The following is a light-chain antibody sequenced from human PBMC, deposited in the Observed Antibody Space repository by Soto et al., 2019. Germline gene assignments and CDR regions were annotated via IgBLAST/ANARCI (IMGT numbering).Light chain of an antibody. J-gene: IGLJ2*01. CDR2: YDD. V-gene: IGLV1-36*01. Sequence: QSVLTQPPSVSGAPRQRVTISCFGSRSNIGNNAVNWYQQFPGRAPKLLIYYDDLLPSGVSDRFSGSKSGTSASLAISGLQSEDEADYYCATWDDSLNGQVFGGGTKLTVL. CDR1: RSNIGNNA. CDR3: ATWDDSLNGQV.